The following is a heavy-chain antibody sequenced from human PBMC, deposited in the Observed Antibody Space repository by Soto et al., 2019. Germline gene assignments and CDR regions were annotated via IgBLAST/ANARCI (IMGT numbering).Heavy chain of an antibody. CDR1: GYAFSTYT. CDR3: ARADYGVDDY. Sequence: GPEVKKPGASVKVSCKASGYAFSTYTISWVRQAPGQGLEWMGWISPYNGNTKYTQKLQGRLTMTTDTSTSTAYMELRSLRSDDTAVYFCARADYGVDDYWGQGTRSPSPQ. J-gene: IGHJ4*02. D-gene: IGHD3-16*01. V-gene: IGHV1-18*01. CDR2: ISPYNGNT.